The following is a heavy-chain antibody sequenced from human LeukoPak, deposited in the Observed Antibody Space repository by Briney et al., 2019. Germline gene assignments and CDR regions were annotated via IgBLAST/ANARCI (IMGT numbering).Heavy chain of an antibody. CDR1: GDSVSSNSAA. V-gene: IGHV6-1*01. Sequence: SQTLSLTCAISGDSVSSNSAAWNWFRQTPSRGLEWLGRTYYRSKWSNDYAVSVKSRITINPDTSKNQFSLQLNSVTPEDTALYYCARMPPGYSSGGNWFDPWGQGTLVTVSS. CDR3: ARMPPGYSSGGNWFDP. J-gene: IGHJ5*02. D-gene: IGHD6-19*01. CDR2: TYYRSKWSN.